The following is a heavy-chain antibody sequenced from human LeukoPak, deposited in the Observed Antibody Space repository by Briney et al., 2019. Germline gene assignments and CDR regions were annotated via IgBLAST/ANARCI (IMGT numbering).Heavy chain of an antibody. Sequence: PSQTLSLTCTVSGGSISSGSYYWSWIRQPAGKGLEWIGRIYTSGSTNYNPSLKSRVTISVDTSKNQFSLKLSSVTAADTAVYYCAKRGPYYYDSSGYYYPRPFDYWGQGTLVTVSS. J-gene: IGHJ4*02. CDR2: IYTSGST. CDR1: GGSISSGSYY. CDR3: AKRGPYYYDSSGYYYPRPFDY. D-gene: IGHD3-22*01. V-gene: IGHV4-61*02.